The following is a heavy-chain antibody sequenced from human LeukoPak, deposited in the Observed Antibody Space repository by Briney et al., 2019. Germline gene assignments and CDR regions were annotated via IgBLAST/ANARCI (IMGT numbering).Heavy chain of an antibody. D-gene: IGHD6-19*01. CDR1: GDSISSSSFY. V-gene: IGHV4-39*01. CDR2: IYYSGST. Sequence: SETLSLTCTVSGDSISSSSFYWDWIRQPPGKGLEWIGSIYYSGSTYYTPSLKSRVTISVDTSKNQFSLKLSSVTAADTAVYHCASSLTSSGWYSSDYWAREPWSPSPQ. J-gene: IGHJ4*02. CDR3: ASSLTSSGWYSSDY.